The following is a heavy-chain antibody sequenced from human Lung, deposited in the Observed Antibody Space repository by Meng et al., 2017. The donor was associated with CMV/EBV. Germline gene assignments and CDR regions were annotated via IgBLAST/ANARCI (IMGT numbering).Heavy chain of an antibody. CDR3: AKPTVYCGGDCYSDFDY. Sequence: GESLKISCVASGFTFSNYGMNWVRQVPGKGLEWVSFIRHDVRGNYYADSVKGRFTISRDNSKNTLYLQMNSLRAEDTAVYYCAKPTVYCGGDCYSDFDYWGQGXLVTVSS. D-gene: IGHD2-21*01. J-gene: IGHJ4*02. CDR1: GFTFSNYG. V-gene: IGHV3-30*02. CDR2: IRHDVRGN.